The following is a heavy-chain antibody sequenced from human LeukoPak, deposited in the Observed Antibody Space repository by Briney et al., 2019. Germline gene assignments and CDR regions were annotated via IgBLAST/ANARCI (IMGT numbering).Heavy chain of an antibody. CDR1: GYTFTSYA. V-gene: IGHV1-69*13. D-gene: IGHD2-15*01. J-gene: IGHJ5*02. Sequence: ASVKVSCKASGYTFTSYAISWVRQAPGQGLEWMGGIIPIFGTANYAQKFQGRVTITADESTSTAYMELSSLRSEDTAVYYCARTIYCSGGRCSWEIDPWGQGTLVTVSS. CDR2: IIPIFGTA. CDR3: ARTIYCSGGRCSWEIDP.